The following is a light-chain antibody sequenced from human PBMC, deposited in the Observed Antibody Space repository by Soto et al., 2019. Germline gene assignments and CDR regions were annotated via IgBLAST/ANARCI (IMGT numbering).Light chain of an antibody. J-gene: IGLJ2*01. V-gene: IGLV1-47*02. CDR2: SND. CDR1: SSNIETND. CDR3: DTWDDSLSGVV. Sequence: QSVLTQPPSASGTPGQRVTISCSGSSSNIETNDIFWHQQLPGSAPKLLINSNDQRPSGVPDRFSASKTGTSASLAISGLRSEDEAEYFCDTWDDSLSGVVFGGGTKLTVL.